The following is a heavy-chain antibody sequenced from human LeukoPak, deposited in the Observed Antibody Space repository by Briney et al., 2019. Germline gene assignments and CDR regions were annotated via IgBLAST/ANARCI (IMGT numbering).Heavy chain of an antibody. J-gene: IGHJ4*02. Sequence: PGGSLRLSCAASGFTFSTNAMDWVRQAPGKGLEWVSAFGGTGGDINYADSVKGRFTISRDNSKGILYLQMNSLRAEDTAVYYCAKDILRWAFDYWGQGVLVTVSS. V-gene: IGHV3-23*01. CDR3: AKDILRWAFDY. D-gene: IGHD4-23*01. CDR1: GFTFSTNA. CDR2: FGGTGGDI.